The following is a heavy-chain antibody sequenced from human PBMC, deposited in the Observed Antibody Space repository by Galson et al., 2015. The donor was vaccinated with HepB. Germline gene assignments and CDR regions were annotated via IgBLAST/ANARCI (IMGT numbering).Heavy chain of an antibody. D-gene: IGHD3-22*01. V-gene: IGHV1-69*13. CDR2: IIPIFGTA. J-gene: IGHJ6*02. CDR3: ARDLVYYYDSSGYYSLYYYYYGMDV. Sequence: SVKVSCKASGGTFSSYAISWVRQAPGQGLEWMGGIIPIFGTANYTQKFQGRVTITADESTSTAYMELSSLRSEDTAVYYCARDLVYYYDSSGYYSLYYYYYGMDVWGQGTTVTVSS. CDR1: GGTFSSYA.